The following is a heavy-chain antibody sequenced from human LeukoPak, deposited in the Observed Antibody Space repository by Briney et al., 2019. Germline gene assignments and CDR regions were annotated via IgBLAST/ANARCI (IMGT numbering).Heavy chain of an antibody. V-gene: IGHV4-39*07. Sequence: SETLSLTCKVSGGSISSSSYYWGWIRQPPGKGLEWIGSIYYSGTTYYNPSLKSRTTISIDAPKNQFSLKLSSVTAADTAVYYCARRGVYGDYSFDYWGQGTLVTVSS. CDR3: ARRGVYGDYSFDY. CDR1: GGSISSSSYY. D-gene: IGHD4-17*01. CDR2: IYYSGTT. J-gene: IGHJ4*02.